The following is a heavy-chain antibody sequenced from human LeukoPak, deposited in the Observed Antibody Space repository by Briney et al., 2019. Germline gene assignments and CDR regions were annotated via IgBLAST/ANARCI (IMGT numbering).Heavy chain of an antibody. V-gene: IGHV1-24*01. Sequence: ASVKVSCKVSGYTLTELSMHWVRQAPGKGLEWMGGFDPEDGETIYAQKFQGRVTMTEDTSTDTAYMELSSLRSEDTAVYYCATERVYSGSYHTYYYGTDVWGQGTTVTVSS. J-gene: IGHJ6*02. CDR2: FDPEDGET. CDR1: GYTLTELS. CDR3: ATERVYSGSYHTYYYGTDV. D-gene: IGHD1-26*01.